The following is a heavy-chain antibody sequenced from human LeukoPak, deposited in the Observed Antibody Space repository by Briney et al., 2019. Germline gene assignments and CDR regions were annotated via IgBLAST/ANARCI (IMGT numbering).Heavy chain of an antibody. D-gene: IGHD3-22*01. Sequence: ASVKVSCKASGYTFTSYDINWVRQATGQGLEWMGWMNPNSGNTGYAQKFQGRVTMTRNTSISTAYMELSSLRSEDTAVYYCARGPGGRRGYYPLEDSYYYYYMDVWGKGTTVTVSS. CDR1: GYTFTSYD. J-gene: IGHJ6*03. CDR2: MNPNSGNT. V-gene: IGHV1-8*01. CDR3: ARGPGGRRGYYPLEDSYYYYYMDV.